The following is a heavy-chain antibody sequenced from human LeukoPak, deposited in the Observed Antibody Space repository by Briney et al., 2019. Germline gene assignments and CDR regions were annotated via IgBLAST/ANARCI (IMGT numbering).Heavy chain of an antibody. CDR2: IYYSGST. CDR1: GGPISSYY. Sequence: SETLSLTCTVSGGPISSYYWSWIRQPPGKGLEWIGYIYYSGSTNYNPSLKSRVTISVDTSKNQFSLKLSSVTAADTAVYYCARAVGATFFDYWGQGTLVTVSS. D-gene: IGHD1-26*01. J-gene: IGHJ4*02. CDR3: ARAVGATFFDY. V-gene: IGHV4-59*01.